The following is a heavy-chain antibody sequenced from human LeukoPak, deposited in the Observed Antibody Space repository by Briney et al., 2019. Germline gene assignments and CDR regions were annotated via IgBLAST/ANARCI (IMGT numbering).Heavy chain of an antibody. J-gene: IGHJ4*02. CDR3: ARAIRTGLGIGSFDG. D-gene: IGHD7-27*01. CDR1: GYSINNGYF. Sequence: SETLSLTCTVSGYSINNGYFWGWIRQPPGKGLECIGTIYHSGSIYYNPSLKGRVTISVDTSKNQFPLKLNSLTAADTAVYYCARAIRTGLGIGSFDGWGQGTLVTVSS. V-gene: IGHV4-38-2*02. CDR2: IYHSGSI.